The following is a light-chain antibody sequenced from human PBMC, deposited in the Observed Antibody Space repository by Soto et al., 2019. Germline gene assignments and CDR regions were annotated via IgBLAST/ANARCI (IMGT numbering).Light chain of an antibody. J-gene: IGLJ3*02. CDR3: ETWDSNTHTL. Sequence: QPVLTQSSSASASRGSSVKLTCTLSSGHSSYIIAWHQQQPGKAPRYLMKLEGSGSYNKGSGVPDRFSGSSSGADRYLTISNLQFEDAADYYCETWDSNTHTLFGGGTKLTVL. CDR1: SGHSSYI. CDR2: LEGSGSY. V-gene: IGLV4-60*02.